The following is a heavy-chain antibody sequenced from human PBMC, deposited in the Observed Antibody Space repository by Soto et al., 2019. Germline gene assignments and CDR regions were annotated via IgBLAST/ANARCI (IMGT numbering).Heavy chain of an antibody. J-gene: IGHJ5*02. V-gene: IGHV3-21*01. CDR1: GFTFRSFT. CDR2: ISSNSAYI. D-gene: IGHD6-13*01. CDR3: TRDASRDSSARGWFDP. Sequence: GSLRLSCAASGFTFRSFTMNWVHQAPGKGLEWVSTISSNSAYIHYTDALRGRFTISRDNAKNSLHLQMNSLRAEDTAVYYCTRDASRDSSARGWFDPWGPGTLVTVSS.